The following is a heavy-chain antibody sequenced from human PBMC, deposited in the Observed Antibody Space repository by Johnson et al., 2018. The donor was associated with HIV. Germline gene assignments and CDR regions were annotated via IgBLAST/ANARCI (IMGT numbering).Heavy chain of an antibody. D-gene: IGHD1-26*01. V-gene: IGHV3-66*01. CDR1: GFIATSNY. CDR2: IYGSNST. Sequence: EVQLVESGGGLVQPGGSLRLSCAASGFIATSNYMTWVRQAPGTGLEWVSVIYGSNSTYYADSVKGRFTISRDKSKNTLSLQMNSLRAEDTAVYYCAREGVVGVKDGLIWGQGTMVTVSS. J-gene: IGHJ3*02. CDR3: AREGVVGVKDGLI.